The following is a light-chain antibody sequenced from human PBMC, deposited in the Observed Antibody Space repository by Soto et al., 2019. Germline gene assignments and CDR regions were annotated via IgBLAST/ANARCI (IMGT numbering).Light chain of an antibody. V-gene: IGKV1-5*01. Sequence: DLQMAQSPSTLSASVGDRATITCRASQSISRWLAWYQKKPGKAPKLLFYEASSLESGLPPRFSGSGSRTAFTLTISILETEYFAVYYCQQRSPWPPITFGQGTRLEI. CDR3: QQRSPWPPIT. J-gene: IGKJ5*01. CDR2: EAS. CDR1: QSISRW.